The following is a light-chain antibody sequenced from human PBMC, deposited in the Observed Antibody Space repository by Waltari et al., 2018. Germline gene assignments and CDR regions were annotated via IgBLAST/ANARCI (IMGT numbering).Light chain of an antibody. CDR1: QSVFYNPNNKNY. Sequence: DIVMTQSPDSLALSLGERATINCKASQSVFYNPNNKNYLAWYQQKPGQPPKLLIYWASTREPGVHDRFSGSASGANFTLTISSLQAEDVAIYYCQQYYTPPYTFGRGTKLEIK. CDR3: QQYYTPPYT. CDR2: WAS. J-gene: IGKJ2*01. V-gene: IGKV4-1*01.